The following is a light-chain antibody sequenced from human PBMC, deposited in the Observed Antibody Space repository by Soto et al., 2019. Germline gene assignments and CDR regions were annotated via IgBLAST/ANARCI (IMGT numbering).Light chain of an antibody. CDR1: QSVSSY. V-gene: IGKV3-11*01. CDR2: DAS. CDR3: QQRSNWSLGGNT. Sequence: EIVLTQSPATLSLSPGERATLSCRASQSVSSYLAWYQQKPGQAPRLLIYDASNRATGIPARFSGSGCGTDFTLSISSLEPEDFAVYYCQQRSNWSLGGNTFGPGTKVDIK. J-gene: IGKJ3*01.